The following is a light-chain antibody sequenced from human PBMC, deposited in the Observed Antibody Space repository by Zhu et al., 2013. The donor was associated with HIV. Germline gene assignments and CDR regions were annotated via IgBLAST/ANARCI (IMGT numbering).Light chain of an antibody. CDR3: QQYGTSPRT. CDR2: GAS. CDR1: QSLSSDY. Sequence: EIVLTQSPGTLSLSPGERATLSCRASQSLSSDYLAWYQQKPGQAPRLLIYGASSRATAIPDRFSGSGSGTDFTLTISRLEPEDFAVYYCQQYGTSPRTFGQGTKVEIK. J-gene: IGKJ1*01. V-gene: IGKV3-20*01.